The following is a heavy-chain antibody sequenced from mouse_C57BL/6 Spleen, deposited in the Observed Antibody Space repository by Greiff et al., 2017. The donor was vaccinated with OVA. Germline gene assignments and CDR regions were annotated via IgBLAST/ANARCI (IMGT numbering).Heavy chain of an antibody. CDR3: AREDYDYDVYAMDY. J-gene: IGHJ4*01. V-gene: IGHV1-82*01. CDR2: IYPGDGDT. D-gene: IGHD2-4*01. Sequence: VQLQQSGPELVKPGASVKISCKASGYAFSSSWMNWVKQRPGKGLEWIGRIYPGDGDTNYNGKFKGKATLTADKSSSTAYMQLSSLTSEDSAVYFCAREDYDYDVYAMDYWGQGTSVTVSS. CDR1: GYAFSSSW.